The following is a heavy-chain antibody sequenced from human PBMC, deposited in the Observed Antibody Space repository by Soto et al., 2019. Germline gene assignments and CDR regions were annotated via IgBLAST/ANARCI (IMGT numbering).Heavy chain of an antibody. V-gene: IGHV4-59*01. CDR1: GASISRYY. J-gene: IGHJ3*02. CDR2: LYNTGST. CDR3: ARDYGRVAFDT. Sequence: SETLSLTCTVSGASISRYYWSWIRQSPGKGLEWIGYLYNTGSTIYNPSLKSRVTISVDTSKNQFSLKMNSVTAADTAVYYCARDYGRVAFDTRGQATMVT. D-gene: IGHD3-10*01.